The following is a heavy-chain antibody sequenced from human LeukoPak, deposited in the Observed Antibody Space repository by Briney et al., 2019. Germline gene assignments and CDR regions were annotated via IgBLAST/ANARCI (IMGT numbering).Heavy chain of an antibody. Sequence: GGSLRLSCAASGFTFSSYSMNWVRQAPGKGLEWVSYISSSSSTIYYADSVKGRFTISRDNAKNSLYLQMNSLRAEDTAVYYCARGSLAARRSFDYWGQGTLVTVSS. CDR3: ARGSLAARRSFDY. CDR1: GFTFSSYS. D-gene: IGHD6-6*01. CDR2: ISSSSSTI. V-gene: IGHV3-48*01. J-gene: IGHJ4*02.